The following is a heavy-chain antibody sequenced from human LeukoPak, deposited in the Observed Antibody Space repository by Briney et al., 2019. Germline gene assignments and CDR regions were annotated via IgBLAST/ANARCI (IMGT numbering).Heavy chain of an antibody. J-gene: IGHJ4*02. CDR1: GFTFSTYG. V-gene: IGHV3-30*18. CDR2: ISSDESHK. D-gene: IGHD3-10*01. CDR3: AKGRGEVVRDPEFDY. Sequence: GGSLRLSCGASGFTFSTYGMHWVRQAPGKGLEWVAVISSDESHKSYAVSVKGRFTISRDNSKSTVYLQMNSLRVEDTAVYYCAKGRGEVVRDPEFDYWGQGTLVSVSS.